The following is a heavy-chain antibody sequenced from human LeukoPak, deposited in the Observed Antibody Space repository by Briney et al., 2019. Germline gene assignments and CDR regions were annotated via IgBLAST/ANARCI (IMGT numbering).Heavy chain of an antibody. CDR3: TRVNDMGYDFWSGYYMGYFQH. CDR2: IRSKAYGGTT. Sequence: GGSLRLSCAASGFIFNHAWMSWVRQAPGKGLEWVGFIRSKAYGGTTEYAASVKGRFTISRDDSKSIAYLQMNSLKTEDTAVYYCTRVNDMGYDFWSGYYMGYFQHWGQGTLVTVSS. D-gene: IGHD3-3*01. V-gene: IGHV3-49*04. J-gene: IGHJ1*01. CDR1: GFIFNHAW.